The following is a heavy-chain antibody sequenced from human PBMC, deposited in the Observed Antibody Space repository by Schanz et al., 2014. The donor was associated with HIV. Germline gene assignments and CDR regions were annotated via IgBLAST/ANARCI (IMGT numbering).Heavy chain of an antibody. CDR3: ARAGYYYGSGSSFPLAY. V-gene: IGHV4-34*01. Sequence: QVRLHQWGAGLLKPSETLSLTCAVYGVSLSGYYWSWVRQPPGKGLEWIGEIYYSGSTNYKPSLKSRVTISIDTSKNQFSLRLSPLTAADTAVYYCARAGYYYGSGSSFPLAYWGQGTLVTVSS. D-gene: IGHD3-10*01. J-gene: IGHJ4*02. CDR2: IYYSGST. CDR1: GVSLSGYY.